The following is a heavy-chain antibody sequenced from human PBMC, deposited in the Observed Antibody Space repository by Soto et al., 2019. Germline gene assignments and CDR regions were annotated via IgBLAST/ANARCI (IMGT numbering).Heavy chain of an antibody. CDR2: VKPSGGHT. D-gene: IGHD2-21*02. CDR1: GDTFTYYY. CDR3: ARGGNVVVVTAALDY. V-gene: IGHV1-46*01. J-gene: IGHJ4*02. Sequence: QVQLMQSGAEVKKPGASVKVSCKASGDTFTYYYIHWVRQAPGQGLDWMGTVKPSGGHTTYSQQFMGRVTMTRDTSTSTFYMELTSLTSDDTAIYYCARGGNVVVVTAALDYWGQGTLVTVSS.